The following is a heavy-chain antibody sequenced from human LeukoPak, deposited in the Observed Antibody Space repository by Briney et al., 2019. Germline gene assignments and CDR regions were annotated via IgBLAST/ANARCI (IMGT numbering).Heavy chain of an antibody. J-gene: IGHJ5*02. Sequence: GGSLRLSRAASGFTFSSYAMSWVRQAPGKGLEWVSSISGSGAGTKYADSVKGRFNISRDNPKNTLYLQMNSLRAEDTAVYYCANSNWFDPWGQGTLVTVSS. CDR1: GFTFSSYA. CDR2: ISGSGAGT. V-gene: IGHV3-23*01. CDR3: ANSNWFDP.